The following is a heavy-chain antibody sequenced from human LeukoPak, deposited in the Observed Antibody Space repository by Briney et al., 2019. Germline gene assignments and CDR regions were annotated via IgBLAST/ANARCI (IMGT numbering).Heavy chain of an antibody. V-gene: IGHV3-30*02. D-gene: IGHD1-26*01. CDR1: GFTFSSYG. J-gene: IGHJ3*02. CDR2: IRYDGSNK. Sequence: GGSLRLSCAASGFTFSSYGMHWVRQAPGKGLEWVAFIRYDGSNKYYADSVKGRFTISRDNSKNTLYLQMNSLRAEDTAVYYCANFLAAYYLRSAFDIWGQGTLVTVSS. CDR3: ANFLAAYYLRSAFDI.